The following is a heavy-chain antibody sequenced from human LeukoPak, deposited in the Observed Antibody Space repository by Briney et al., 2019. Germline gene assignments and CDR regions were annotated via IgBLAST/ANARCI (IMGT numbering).Heavy chain of an antibody. CDR2: IKQDGSER. CDR1: GFTFTTYW. D-gene: IGHD1-26*01. J-gene: IGHJ4*02. CDR3: ARDRRGLVGATLDY. V-gene: IGHV3-7*03. Sequence: GGSLRLSCAASGFTFTTYWTSWVRQAPGRGLEWVANIKQDGSERYYVDSVKGRFTISRDNAKNSLYLQMNSLRAEDTAVYYCARDRRGLVGATLDYWGQGTLVTVSS.